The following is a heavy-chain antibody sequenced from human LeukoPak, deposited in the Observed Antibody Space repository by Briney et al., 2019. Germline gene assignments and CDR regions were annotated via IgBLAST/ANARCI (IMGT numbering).Heavy chain of an antibody. CDR2: IYAPENT. D-gene: IGHD2-2*01. CDR1: GGSISSDSYY. CDR3: ARGFHQYCSSSACYGPSDY. V-gene: IGHV4-61*02. Sequence: SETLSLTCTVSGGSISSDSYYWIWIRQPAGRGLEWIGRIYAPENTNYNPSLKSRVTISVDTSKNQFSLKLSSMTAADTAVYYCARGFHQYCSSSACYGPSDYWGQGTLVTVSS. J-gene: IGHJ4*02.